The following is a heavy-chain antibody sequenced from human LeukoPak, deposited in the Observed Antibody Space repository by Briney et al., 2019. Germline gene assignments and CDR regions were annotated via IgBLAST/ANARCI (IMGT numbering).Heavy chain of an antibody. Sequence: ASVKVSCKASGYTFTSYGISWVRQAPGQGLEWMGWISAYNGNTNYAQKLQGRVTMTTDTSTSTAYMELRSLRSDDTAVYYCARSEGGLSIVVVPIDYWGQGTLVTVSS. CDR3: ARSEGGLSIVVVPIDY. V-gene: IGHV1-18*01. D-gene: IGHD2-2*01. CDR2: ISAYNGNT. CDR1: GYTFTSYG. J-gene: IGHJ4*02.